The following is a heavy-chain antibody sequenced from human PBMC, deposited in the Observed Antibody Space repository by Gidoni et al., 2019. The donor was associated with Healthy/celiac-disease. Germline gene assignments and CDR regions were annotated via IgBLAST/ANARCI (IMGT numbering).Heavy chain of an antibody. J-gene: IGHJ5*02. Sequence: LQLQESGPGLVKPSETLSLTCTVSGGSISSSSYYLGWIRLPPGKGLEWSGSIQYSGSTYYNPSLKSRVTISVDTSKNQFSLKLSSVTAADTAVYYCATQGVAATPNWFDPWGQGTLVTVSS. CDR2: IQYSGST. D-gene: IGHD2-15*01. CDR1: GGSISSSSYY. V-gene: IGHV4-39*01. CDR3: ATQGVAATPNWFDP.